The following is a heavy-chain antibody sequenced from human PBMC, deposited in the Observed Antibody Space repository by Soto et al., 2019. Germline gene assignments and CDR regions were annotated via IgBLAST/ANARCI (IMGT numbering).Heavy chain of an antibody. CDR1: GFVFSSYA. CDR3: AKTTDG. J-gene: IGHJ6*02. V-gene: IGHV3-23*01. CDR2: ISGSGTTA. Sequence: PGGSLRLSCAASGFVFSSYAMSWVRQAPGKGLEWVSAISGSGTTAYYADSVKGRFIFSRDNPKNTMYLQMNSLRAEDTAVYFCAKTTDGWGQGTTVTVSS.